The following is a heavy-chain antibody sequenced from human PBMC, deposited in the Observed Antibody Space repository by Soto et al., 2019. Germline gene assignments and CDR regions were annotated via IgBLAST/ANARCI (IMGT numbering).Heavy chain of an antibody. CDR3: ARDGPYYYASRMDV. D-gene: IGHD3-10*01. Sequence: EVQLVESGGGLVQPGGSLRLSCAASGIPVSSNYMTWVRQAPGKGLEWVSVLHSGGDTYYANSVKGRFTISRHDSTNTLFLQMSRLTPEDAAVYYCARDGPYYYASRMDVWGQGTTVTVSS. CDR1: GIPVSSNY. CDR2: LHSGGDT. J-gene: IGHJ6*02. V-gene: IGHV3-53*04.